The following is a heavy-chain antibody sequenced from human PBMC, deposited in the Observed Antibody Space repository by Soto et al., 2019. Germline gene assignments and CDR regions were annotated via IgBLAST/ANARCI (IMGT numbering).Heavy chain of an antibody. V-gene: IGHV3-64*02. Sequence: TGGSLRLSCAASGFTFSSFAMHWVRQAPGKGLEYVSAISSNGGSTYYADSVKGRFTISRDNSKNTLYLQMGSLRAEDMAVYYCARAYYYDRSGYYRGYYFDHWGQGALVTVS. D-gene: IGHD3-22*01. CDR2: ISSNGGST. CDR3: ARAYYYDRSGYYRGYYFDH. CDR1: GFTFSSFA. J-gene: IGHJ4*02.